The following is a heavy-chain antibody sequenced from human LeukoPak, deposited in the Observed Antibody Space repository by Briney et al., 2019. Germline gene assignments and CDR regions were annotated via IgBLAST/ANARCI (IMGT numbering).Heavy chain of an antibody. CDR1: GYTFTSYD. D-gene: IGHD3-10*01. V-gene: IGHV1-8*01. CDR2: MNPNSGNT. J-gene: IGHJ5*02. Sequence: GASVKVSRKASGYTFTSYDINWVRQATGQGLEWMGWMNPNSGNTGYAQKFQGRVTMTRNTSISTAYMELSSLRSEDTAVYYCARRGLSIKHWFDPWGQGTLVTVSS. CDR3: ARRGLSIKHWFDP.